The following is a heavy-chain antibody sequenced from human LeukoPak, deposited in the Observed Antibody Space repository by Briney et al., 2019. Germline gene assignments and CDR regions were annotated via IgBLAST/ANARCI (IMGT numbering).Heavy chain of an antibody. D-gene: IGHD6-13*01. J-gene: IGHJ5*02. CDR1: GGSISSSSYY. Sequence: PSETLSLTCTVSGGSISSSSYYWGWIRQPPGKGLEWIGSIYYSGSTYYNPSLKSRVTISVDTSKNQFSLKLSSVTAADTAVYYCASVIAAAGTLDWFDPWGQGTLVTVSS. CDR3: ASVIAAAGTLDWFDP. CDR2: IYYSGST. V-gene: IGHV4-39*01.